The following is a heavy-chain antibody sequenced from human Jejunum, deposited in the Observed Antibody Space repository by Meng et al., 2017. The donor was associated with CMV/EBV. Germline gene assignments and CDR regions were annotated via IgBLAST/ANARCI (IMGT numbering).Heavy chain of an antibody. CDR1: GSSISGGGYF. J-gene: IGHJ4*02. CDR2: IDYSGTT. CDR3: ARDGEGRWLQLGC. D-gene: IGHD5-24*01. Sequence: GSSISGGGYFWGWVRQPPGKGLEWIGSIDYSGTTRYNPSLGSRVVISVDTSMNQLTLRLDSVTAADTAVYYCARDGEGRWLQLGCWGQGTLVTVSS. V-gene: IGHV4-39*06.